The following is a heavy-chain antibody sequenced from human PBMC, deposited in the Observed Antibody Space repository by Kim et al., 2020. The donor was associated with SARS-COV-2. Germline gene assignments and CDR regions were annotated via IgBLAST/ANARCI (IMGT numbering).Heavy chain of an antibody. D-gene: IGHD6-19*01. CDR2: K. Sequence: KYYADSVKGRFTISRDNSKNTLYLQMNSLRAEDTAVYYCARSHGLYYFDYWGQGTLVTVSS. CDR3: ARSHGLYYFDY. V-gene: IGHV3-33*01. J-gene: IGHJ4*02.